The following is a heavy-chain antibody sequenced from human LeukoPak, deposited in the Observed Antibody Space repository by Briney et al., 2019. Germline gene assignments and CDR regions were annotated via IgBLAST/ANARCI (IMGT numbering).Heavy chain of an antibody. CDR1: GGSISSSNW. J-gene: IGHJ4*02. CDR2: IYHSGST. Sequence: SETLSLTCAVSGGSISSSNWWSWVRQPPRKGLEWIGEIYHSGSTNYNPSLKSRVTISVDKSKNQFSLKVSSVTAADTAVYYCARDGVSGRAFDYWGQGTLVTVSS. D-gene: IGHD3-10*01. V-gene: IGHV4-4*02. CDR3: ARDGVSGRAFDY.